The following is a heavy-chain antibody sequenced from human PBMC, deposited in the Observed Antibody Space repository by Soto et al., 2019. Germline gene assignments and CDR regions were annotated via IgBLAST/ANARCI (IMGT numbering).Heavy chain of an antibody. CDR2: IYWDDDK. D-gene: IGHD2-21*02. J-gene: IGHJ4*02. CDR3: AHRRDHDGDWNGGYVDY. Sequence: QLTLTESGPTLVQPTQTLTLTCTLSAFSITTSGVGVGWIRQPPGKALEWLAFIYWDDDKRYSPSLRHRLTITKDTSKHQVVLTLTTMDPADTGTSYCAHRRDHDGDWNGGYVDYWGQGTLVTVSS. CDR1: AFSITTSGVG. V-gene: IGHV2-5*02.